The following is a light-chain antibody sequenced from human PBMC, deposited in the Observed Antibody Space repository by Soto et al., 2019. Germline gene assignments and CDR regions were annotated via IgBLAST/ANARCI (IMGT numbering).Light chain of an antibody. J-gene: IGLJ3*02. CDR3: SSSAGIYHYLV. V-gene: IGLV2-8*01. CDR2: EVS. Sequence: QSALTQPPSASGSPGQSVTISCTGTSSDVGGYNYVSWYQQHPGKAPKLMIYEVSKRPSGVPDRFSGSKSGNTASLTVSGLQAEDEAFYYCSSSAGIYHYLVFGGGTQLTVL. CDR1: SSDVGGYNY.